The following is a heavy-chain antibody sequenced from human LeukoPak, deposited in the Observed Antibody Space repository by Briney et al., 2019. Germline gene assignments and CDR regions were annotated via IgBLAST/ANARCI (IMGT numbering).Heavy chain of an antibody. V-gene: IGHV6-1*01. D-gene: IGHD1-26*01. CDR1: GDSVSSNSAA. CDR2: TYYRSKWYN. J-gene: IGHJ5*01. Sequence: SQTLSLTCAISGDSVSSNSAAWTWIRQSPSRGLEWLGRTYYRSKWYNDYAVSVKSRITINPDTSKNQFSLQLNSMTPEDTAVYYCVGGNYWFDSWGQGTLVTVSS. CDR3: VGGNYWFDS.